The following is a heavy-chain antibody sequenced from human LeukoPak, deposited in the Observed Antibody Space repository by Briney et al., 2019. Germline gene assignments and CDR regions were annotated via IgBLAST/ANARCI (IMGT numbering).Heavy chain of an antibody. CDR2: IYYSGST. CDR1: GGSISSSSYY. CDR3: ARDEDSYGSDYGMDV. D-gene: IGHD5-18*01. V-gene: IGHV4-39*07. Sequence: KPSETLSLTCTVSGGSISSSSYYWGWIRQPPGKGLEWIGSIYYSGSTYYNPSLKSRVTISLDTSKNQFSLKLSSVTAADTAVYYCARDEDSYGSDYGMDVWGQGTTVTVSS. J-gene: IGHJ6*02.